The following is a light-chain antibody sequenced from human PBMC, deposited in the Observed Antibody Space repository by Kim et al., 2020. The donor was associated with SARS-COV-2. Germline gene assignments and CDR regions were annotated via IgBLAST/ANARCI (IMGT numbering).Light chain of an antibody. V-gene: IGKV1-5*03. CDR2: KAS. J-gene: IGKJ1*01. CDR1: QSISTR. CDR3: QQYYSYST. Sequence: DIQMTQSPSTLSAVVGDSVTITCRANQSISTRLAWYQQNPGRAPKLLIYKASNLKSGVPSRFSGSGSGTEFTLTISGLQPDDFATYYCQQYYSYSTFGHGTKVDIK.